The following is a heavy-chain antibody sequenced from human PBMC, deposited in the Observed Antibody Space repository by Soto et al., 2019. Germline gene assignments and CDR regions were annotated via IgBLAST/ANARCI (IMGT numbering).Heavy chain of an antibody. V-gene: IGHV4-61*01. CDR3: ARDTEYGSYFDY. CDR2: XXYXGXT. CDR1: GGSVSSGSYY. J-gene: IGHJ4*02. D-gene: IGHD3-10*01. Sequence: SETRSLTCTVSGGSVSSGSYYWSWVRQTQGKGLXWXGXXXYXGXTXYXXXXKIRVTMSIDTSKNQFSLKLTSVTAAHTVVYYCARDTEYGSYFDYWGQGTLVTVSS.